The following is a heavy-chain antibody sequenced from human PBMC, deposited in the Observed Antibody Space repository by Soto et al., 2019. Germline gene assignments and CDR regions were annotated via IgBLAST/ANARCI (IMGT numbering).Heavy chain of an antibody. CDR2: INPNSGDA. V-gene: IGHV1-2*02. Sequence: ASVKVSCKASGYTFTGYYVHWVRQAPGQGLEWMGWINPNSGDAYLAQRFQGRVTMNRDTSIGTAYTELRGLTSDDTAEYYCAKGGAIVAAGTRVYLYNAMDVWDQGTTVTAP. CDR1: GYTFTGYY. J-gene: IGHJ6*02. D-gene: IGHD1-26*01. CDR3: AKGGAIVAAGTRVYLYNAMDV.